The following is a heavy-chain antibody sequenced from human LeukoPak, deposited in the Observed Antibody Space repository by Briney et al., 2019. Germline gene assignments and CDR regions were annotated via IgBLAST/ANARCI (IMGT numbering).Heavy chain of an antibody. V-gene: IGHV3-21*01. J-gene: IGHJ4*02. CDR3: ARENLAAAGTGY. CDR2: ISSSSSYI. D-gene: IGHD6-13*01. Sequence: PRGSLRLSCAASGFTFSSYSMNWVRQAPGKGLEWVSSISSSSSYIYYADSVKGRFTICRDNAKNSLYLQMNSLRAEDTAVYYCARENLAAAGTGYWGQGTLVTVSS. CDR1: GFTFSSYS.